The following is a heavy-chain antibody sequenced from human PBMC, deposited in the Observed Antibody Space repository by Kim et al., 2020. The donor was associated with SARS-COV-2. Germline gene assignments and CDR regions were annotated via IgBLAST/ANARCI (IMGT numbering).Heavy chain of an antibody. V-gene: IGHV3-48*02. CDR1: GFTFSSYS. J-gene: IGHJ2*01. Sequence: GGSLRLSCAASGFTFSSYSMNWVRQAPGKGLEWVSYISSSSSTIYYADSVKGRFTISRDNAKNSLYLQMNSLRDEDTAVYYCARGGVDCSSTSCYGASYWYFDLWGRGTLVTVSS. CDR2: ISSSSSTI. D-gene: IGHD2-2*01. CDR3: ARGGVDCSSTSCYGASYWYFDL.